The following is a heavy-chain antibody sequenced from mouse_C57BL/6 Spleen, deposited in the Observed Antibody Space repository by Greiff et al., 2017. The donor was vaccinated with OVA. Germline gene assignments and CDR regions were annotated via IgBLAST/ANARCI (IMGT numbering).Heavy chain of an antibody. Sequence: VQLKESGPELVKPGASVKMSCKASGYTFTDYNMHWVKQSHGKSLEWIGYINPNNGGTSYNQKFKGKATLTVNKSSSTAYMELRSLTSEDSAVYYCARVTTVVATGGFDYWGQGTTLTVSS. CDR2: INPNNGGT. D-gene: IGHD1-1*01. CDR3: ARVTTVVATGGFDY. J-gene: IGHJ2*01. CDR1: GYTFTDYN. V-gene: IGHV1-22*01.